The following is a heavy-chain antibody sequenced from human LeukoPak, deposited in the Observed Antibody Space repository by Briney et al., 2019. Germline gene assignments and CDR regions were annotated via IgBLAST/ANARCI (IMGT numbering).Heavy chain of an antibody. J-gene: IGHJ4*02. D-gene: IGHD6-19*01. V-gene: IGHV4-39*01. Sequence: PSETLSLTCTVSGGSIRSSSYYWDWIRQPPGKGLEWIGSIYYSGSTYYNPSLKSRVTISVDTSKNQFSLKLSSVTAADTAVYYCASDSSGWYYFDYWGQGTLVTVSS. CDR1: GGSIRSSSYY. CDR3: ASDSSGWYYFDY. CDR2: IYYSGST.